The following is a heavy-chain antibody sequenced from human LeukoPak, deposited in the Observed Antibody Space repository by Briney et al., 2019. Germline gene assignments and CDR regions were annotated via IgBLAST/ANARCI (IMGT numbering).Heavy chain of an antibody. J-gene: IGHJ4*02. CDR2: IYYSGST. Sequence: PSETLSLTCTVSGGSISSYYWSWIRQPPGKGLEWIGYIYYSGSTNYNPSLKSRVTISVDTSKNQFSLKLSSVTAADTAVYYCARADYYGSGSYATFDYWGQGTLVTVSS. D-gene: IGHD3-10*01. CDR3: ARADYYGSGSYATFDY. V-gene: IGHV4-59*01. CDR1: GGSISSYY.